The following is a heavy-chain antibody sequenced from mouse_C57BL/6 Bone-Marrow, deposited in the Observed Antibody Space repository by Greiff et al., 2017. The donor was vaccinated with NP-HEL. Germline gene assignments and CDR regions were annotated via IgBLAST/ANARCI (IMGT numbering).Heavy chain of an antibody. CDR3: ASLIYDGYYVAY. D-gene: IGHD2-3*01. Sequence: DVMLVESGGGLVQPGGSLKLSCAASGFTFSDYYMYWVRQTPEKRLEWVAYISNGGGSTYYPDTVKGRFTISRDNAKNTLYLQMSRLKSEDTAMYYCASLIYDGYYVAYWGQGTLVTVSA. CDR1: GFTFSDYY. CDR2: ISNGGGST. V-gene: IGHV5-12*01. J-gene: IGHJ3*01.